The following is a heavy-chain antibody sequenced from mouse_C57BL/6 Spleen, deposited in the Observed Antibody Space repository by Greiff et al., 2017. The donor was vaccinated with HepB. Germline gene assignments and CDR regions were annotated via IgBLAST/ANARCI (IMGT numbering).Heavy chain of an antibody. D-gene: IGHD1-1*01. J-gene: IGHJ2*01. CDR1: GYSFTGYY. CDR3: ARRDYYPGGFDY. CDR2: INPSTGGT. V-gene: IGHV1-42*01. Sequence: EVQLQQSGPELVKPGASVKISCKASGYSFTGYYMNWVKQSPEKSLEWIGEINPSTGGTTYNQKFKAKATLTVEKSSSTAYMQLKSLTSEDSAVYYCARRDYYPGGFDYWGQGTTLTVSS.